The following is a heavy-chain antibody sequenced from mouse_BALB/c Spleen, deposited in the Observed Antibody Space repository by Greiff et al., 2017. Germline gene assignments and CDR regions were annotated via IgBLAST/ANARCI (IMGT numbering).Heavy chain of an antibody. CDR2: IDPANGNT. J-gene: IGHJ4*01. CDR3: ARWTATRYGMDD. CDR1: GFNIKDTY. D-gene: IGHD1-2*01. V-gene: IGHV14-3*02. Sequence: VQLQQSGAELVKPGASVKLSCTASGFNIKDTYMHWVKQRPEQGLEWIGRIDPANGNTKYDPKFQGKATITADTSSNTAYLQLSSLTSEDTAVYYCARWTATRYGMDDWGQGTSVTVAS.